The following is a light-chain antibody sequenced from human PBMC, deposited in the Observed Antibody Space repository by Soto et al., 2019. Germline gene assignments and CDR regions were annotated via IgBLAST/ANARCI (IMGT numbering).Light chain of an antibody. J-gene: IGKJ1*01. CDR3: QQYKSYWT. CDR2: DAS. Sequence: DLQMTQSPSTLSASLGGRVTITCRASQSLRNSLAWYQQKPGKAPKLLISDASSLETGVQSSFSGSGSGTEFTLTISSLQPDDFATYYCQQYKSYWTCGQGTKVDIK. CDR1: QSLRNS. V-gene: IGKV1-5*01.